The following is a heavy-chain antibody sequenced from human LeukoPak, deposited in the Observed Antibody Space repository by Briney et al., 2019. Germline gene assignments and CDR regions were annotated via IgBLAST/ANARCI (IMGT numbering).Heavy chain of an antibody. V-gene: IGHV3-30*02. Sequence: GGSLRLSCAASGFTFSSYSINWVRQAPGKGLEWVAFIRYDGSNKYYADSVKGRFTISRDNSENTLYLQMNSLRAEDTAVYYCAKRRSPYNWFDPWGQGTLVTVSS. CDR2: IRYDGSNK. CDR3: AKRRSPYNWFDP. J-gene: IGHJ5*02. CDR1: GFTFSSYS.